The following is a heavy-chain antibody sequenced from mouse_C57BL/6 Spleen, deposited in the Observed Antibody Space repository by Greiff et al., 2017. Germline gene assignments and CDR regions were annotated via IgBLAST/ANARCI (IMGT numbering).Heavy chain of an antibody. V-gene: IGHV1-77*01. Sequence: QVQLQQSGAELVKPGASVKISCKASGYTFTDYYINWVKQRPGQGLEWIGKIGPGSGSNYYNEKFKGKATLTADKSYSTAYMQLSSLTSEDSAVYFCAQEITTVVASYWYFDVWGTGTTVTVSS. J-gene: IGHJ1*03. CDR1: GYTFTDYY. D-gene: IGHD1-1*01. CDR3: AQEITTVVASYWYFDV. CDR2: IGPGSGSN.